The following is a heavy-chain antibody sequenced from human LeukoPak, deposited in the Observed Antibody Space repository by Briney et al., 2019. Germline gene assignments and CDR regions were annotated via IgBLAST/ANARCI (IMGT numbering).Heavy chain of an antibody. D-gene: IGHD4-23*01. J-gene: IGHJ4*02. Sequence: GASVKVSCKASGYTFTGYYMHWVRQAPGQGLEWMGWINPNSGGTNYAQKFQGRVTMTRDTSISTAYMELSRLRSDDTAVYYCARGGTKVVTIGHFDYWGQGTLVTVSS. CDR1: GYTFTGYY. CDR3: ARGGTKVVTIGHFDY. CDR2: INPNSGGT. V-gene: IGHV1-2*02.